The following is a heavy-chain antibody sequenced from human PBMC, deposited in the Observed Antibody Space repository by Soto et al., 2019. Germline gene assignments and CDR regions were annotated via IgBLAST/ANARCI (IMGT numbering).Heavy chain of an antibody. CDR2: IYPPNSDT. Sequence: GESLKISCKGSGYNFATYWIGWVRQTPGKGLEWIGNIYPPNSDTKYSPSFEGQVTISAEKSINTAYLQWSSLTASDTAVYYCARHRLYSSSWTTFDYWGQGTLVTVSS. V-gene: IGHV5-51*01. D-gene: IGHD2-2*01. CDR3: ARHRLYSSSWTTFDY. J-gene: IGHJ4*02. CDR1: GYNFATYW.